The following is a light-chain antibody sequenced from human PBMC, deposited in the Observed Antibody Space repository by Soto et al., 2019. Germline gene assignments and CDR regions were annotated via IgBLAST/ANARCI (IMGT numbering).Light chain of an antibody. CDR1: SSNIGSTT. J-gene: IGLJ3*02. V-gene: IGLV1-44*01. CDR2: NNN. CDR3: AAWDDSLNGVV. Sequence: QSVLTQPPSASGTPGQRVTIACSGSSSNIGSTTVKWYQQLPGTAPKLLIYNNNQRPSGVPDRFSGSKSGTSASLAISGLQSDYEADYYCAAWDDSLNGVVFGGGTKLTVL.